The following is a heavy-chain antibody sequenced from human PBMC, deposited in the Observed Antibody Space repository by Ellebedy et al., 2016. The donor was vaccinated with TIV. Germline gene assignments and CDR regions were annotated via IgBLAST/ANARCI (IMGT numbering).Heavy chain of an antibody. V-gene: IGHV1-69*13. D-gene: IGHD3-16*01. CDR2: IIAVFGTT. CDR1: GGTFRNYA. CDR3: ARGRSYVPDYFDS. J-gene: IGHJ4*02. Sequence: SVKVSCKASGGTFRNYAISWVRQAPGQGLEWMGGIIAVFGTTNYAQKFQGRVPITADDLPSTAYMEVSSLESDDTAVYYCARGRSYVPDYFDSWGQGTLVTVSS.